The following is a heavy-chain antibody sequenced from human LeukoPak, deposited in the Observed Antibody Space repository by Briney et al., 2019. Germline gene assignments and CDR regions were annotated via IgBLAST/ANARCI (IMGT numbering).Heavy chain of an antibody. Sequence: PSETLSPTCTVSGGSISSSSYYWGWIRQPPGKGLEWIGSIYYSGSTYYNPSLKSRVTISVDTSKNPFSLKLSSVTAADTAVYYCARSFTGSPYYFDYWGQGTLVTVSS. D-gene: IGHD3-10*01. CDR2: IYYSGST. CDR1: GGSISSSSYY. CDR3: ARSFTGSPYYFDY. J-gene: IGHJ4*02. V-gene: IGHV4-39*07.